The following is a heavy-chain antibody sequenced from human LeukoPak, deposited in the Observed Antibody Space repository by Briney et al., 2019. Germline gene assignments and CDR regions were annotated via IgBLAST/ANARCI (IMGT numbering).Heavy chain of an antibody. Sequence: ASVKVSCKASGGTFSSYAISWVRQAPGKGLEWVANIKQDGSEKYYLDSVKGRFTISRDNAKNSLYLPMNSLRAEDTAVYYCARELPDYWGQGTLVTVSS. CDR3: ARELPDY. J-gene: IGHJ4*02. V-gene: IGHV3-7*04. CDR1: GGTFSSYA. CDR2: IKQDGSEK.